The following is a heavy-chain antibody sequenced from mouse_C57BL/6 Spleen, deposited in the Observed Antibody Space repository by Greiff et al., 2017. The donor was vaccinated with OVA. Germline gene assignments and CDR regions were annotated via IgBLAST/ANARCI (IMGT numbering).Heavy chain of an antibody. CDR2: IRNKANGYTT. J-gene: IGHJ4*01. Sequence: DVMLVESGGGLVQPGGSLSLSCAASGFTFTDYYMSWVRQPPGKALEWLGFIRNKANGYTTEYSASVKGRFTISRDNSQSILYLQMNALRAEDSATYYCARLDPYGSSLWAMDYWGQGTSVTVSS. CDR1: GFTFTDYY. CDR3: ARLDPYGSSLWAMDY. D-gene: IGHD1-1*01. V-gene: IGHV7-3*01.